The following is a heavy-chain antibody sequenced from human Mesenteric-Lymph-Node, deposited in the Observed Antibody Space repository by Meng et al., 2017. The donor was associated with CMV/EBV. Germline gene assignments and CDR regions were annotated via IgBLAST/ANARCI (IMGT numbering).Heavy chain of an antibody. Sequence: SFAASGFVFSSYSMNWVGRAPGKGLDWVSSISSSSGHISYADSVKGRFIISRDNAKNSLYLQMNSLRVEDTGVYYCARLSPSSSSANWGQGTLVTVSS. CDR3: ARLSPSSSSAN. CDR2: ISSSSGHI. D-gene: IGHD2-2*01. CDR1: GFVFSSYS. V-gene: IGHV3-21*01. J-gene: IGHJ4*02.